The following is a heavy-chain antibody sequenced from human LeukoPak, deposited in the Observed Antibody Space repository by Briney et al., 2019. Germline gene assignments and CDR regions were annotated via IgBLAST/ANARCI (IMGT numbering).Heavy chain of an antibody. CDR1: GGSVSSGSYY. V-gene: IGHV4-61*01. J-gene: IGHJ4*02. CDR3: ARRTSLSSSWSYYFDY. CDR2: IYYSGST. D-gene: IGHD6-13*01. Sequence: KASETLSLTCTVSGGSVSSGSYYWSWIRQPPGKGLEWIGYIYYSGSTYYNPSLKSRVTISVDTSKNQFSLKLSSVTAADTAVYYCARRTSLSSSWSYYFDYWGQGTLVTVSS.